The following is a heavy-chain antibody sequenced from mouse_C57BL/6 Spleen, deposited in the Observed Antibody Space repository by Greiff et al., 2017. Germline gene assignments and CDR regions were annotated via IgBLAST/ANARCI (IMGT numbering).Heavy chain of an antibody. D-gene: IGHD1-1*01. Sequence: QVQLQQSGAELVKPGASVKLSCKASGYTFTSYWMHWVKQRPGQGLEWIGMIHPNSGSTNYNEKFKSKATLTVDKSSSTAYMQLSSLTSEDSAVYYCARYPTVVAVDYWGQGTSVTVSS. CDR3: ARYPTVVAVDY. CDR2: IHPNSGST. J-gene: IGHJ4*01. V-gene: IGHV1-64*01. CDR1: GYTFTSYW.